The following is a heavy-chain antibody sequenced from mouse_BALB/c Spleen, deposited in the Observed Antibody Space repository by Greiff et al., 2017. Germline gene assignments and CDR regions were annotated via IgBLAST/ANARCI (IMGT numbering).Heavy chain of an antibody. V-gene: IGHV1-80*01. Sequence: QVQLKQSGAELVRPGSSVKISCKASGYAFSSYWMNWVKQRPGQGLEWIGQIYPGDGDTNYNGKFKGKATLTADKSSSTAYMQLSSLTSEDSAVYFCARSGSTKVTGFAYWGQGTLVTVSA. CDR2: IYPGDGDT. J-gene: IGHJ3*01. CDR3: ARSGSTKVTGFAY. D-gene: IGHD2-2*01. CDR1: GYAFSSYW.